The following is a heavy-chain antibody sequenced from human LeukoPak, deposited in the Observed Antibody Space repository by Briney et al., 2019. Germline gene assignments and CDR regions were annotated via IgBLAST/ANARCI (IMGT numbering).Heavy chain of an antibody. CDR1: GFSFTTYW. J-gene: IGHJ3*02. V-gene: IGHV3-7*04. Sequence: GGSLRLSCAASGFSFTTYWMSWVRQAQGKGLEWVANINQDGTEKYYVDSVKGRFTISRDNAKNSVYLQMNSLRVEDTAIYYCARGRAVDIWGRGTMVTVSS. CDR3: ARGRAVDI. CDR2: INQDGTEK.